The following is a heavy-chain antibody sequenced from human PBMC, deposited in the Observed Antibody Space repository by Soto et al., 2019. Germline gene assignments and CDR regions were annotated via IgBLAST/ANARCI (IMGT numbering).Heavy chain of an antibody. CDR2: ISSSSSYT. CDR1: GFTFSDYY. CDR3: AGYYDSSGSGLYYFDY. J-gene: IGHJ4*02. Sequence: PGGSLRLSCAASGFTFSDYYMSWIRQAPGKGLEWVSYISSSSSYTNYADSVKGRFTISRDNAKNSLYLQMNSLRAEDTAVYYCAGYYDSSGSGLYYFDYWGQGTLVTVSS. V-gene: IGHV3-11*06. D-gene: IGHD3-22*01.